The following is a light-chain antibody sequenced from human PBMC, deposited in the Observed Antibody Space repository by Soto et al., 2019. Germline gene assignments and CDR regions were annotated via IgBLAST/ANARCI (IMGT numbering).Light chain of an antibody. Sequence: AIRMTQSPSSFSASTGDRVTITCRASQGISSYLAWYQQKPGKAPKLLIYAASTLQSGVPSRFSGSGSGTDFTLTISCLQSEDFATYYCQQYYSYPYTLGQWTKLEIK. V-gene: IGKV1-8*01. CDR3: QQYYSYPYT. CDR1: QGISSY. J-gene: IGKJ2*01. CDR2: AAS.